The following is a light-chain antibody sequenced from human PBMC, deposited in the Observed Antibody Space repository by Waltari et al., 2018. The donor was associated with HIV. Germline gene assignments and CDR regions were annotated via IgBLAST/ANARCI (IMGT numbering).Light chain of an antibody. CDR1: SSTLEKNF. Sequence: QSVLTPPPSLSAAPRPKVTLPSPGTSSTLEKNFLSWYPQLPGKAPKPPIYDITKRPSGIPDRFSGSKSGASATLGITGLQTGDEADYYCGSWDSSLSALVFGGGTKLTVL. CDR3: GSWDSSLSALV. J-gene: IGLJ2*01. CDR2: DIT. V-gene: IGLV1-51*01.